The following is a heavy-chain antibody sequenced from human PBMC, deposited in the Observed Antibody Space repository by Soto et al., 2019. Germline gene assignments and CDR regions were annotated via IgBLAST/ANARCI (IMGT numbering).Heavy chain of an antibody. CDR3: SRVGTSIFGVVISYYYYYYGMDV. D-gene: IGHD3-3*01. CDR1: GYPFTSYG. CDR2: ISAYNGNT. V-gene: IGHV1-18*01. Sequence: ASVKVSCKASGYPFTSYGISWVRQAPGQGLEWMGWISAYNGNTNYAQKLQGRVTMTTDTSTSTAYMALRSLRSDGTAVYYCSRVGTSIFGVVISYYYYYYGMDVWGQGTTVTVSS. J-gene: IGHJ6*02.